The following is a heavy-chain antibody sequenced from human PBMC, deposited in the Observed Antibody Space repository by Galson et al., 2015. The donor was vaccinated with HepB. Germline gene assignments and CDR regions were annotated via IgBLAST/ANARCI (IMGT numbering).Heavy chain of an antibody. CDR1: GFTFSSHG. CDR3: ARDGGRGYTNGYFDY. CDR2: IWHDDTYK. D-gene: IGHD5-18*01. J-gene: IGHJ4*02. V-gene: IGHV3-33*01. Sequence: SLRLSCATSGFTFSSHGMHWVRQAPGRGLEWVAVIWHDDTYKYYTESVKGRFTISRDSAKNTLSLQMNSLRVEDTAVYYCARDGGRGYTNGYFDYWGRGTLVTVSS.